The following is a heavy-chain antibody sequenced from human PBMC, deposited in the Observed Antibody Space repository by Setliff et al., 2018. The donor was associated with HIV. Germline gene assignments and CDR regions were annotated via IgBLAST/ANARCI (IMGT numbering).Heavy chain of an antibody. V-gene: IGHV4-34*01. CDR1: GGSFSGYY. CDR3: ARTRALQSDNWNPFDG. Sequence: SETLSLTCAVYGGSFSGYYWSWIRQSPGLGLEWIGDITQSGSTIYNPSLKSRVIISVDTSKNQFSLKMFSVTAADTAVYFCARTRALQSDNWNPFDGWGQGTVVTVSS. D-gene: IGHD1-1*01. J-gene: IGHJ4*02. CDR2: ITQSGST.